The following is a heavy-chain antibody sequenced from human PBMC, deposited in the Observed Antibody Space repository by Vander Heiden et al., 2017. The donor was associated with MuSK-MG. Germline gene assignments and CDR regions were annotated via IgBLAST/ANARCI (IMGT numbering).Heavy chain of an antibody. CDR3: AKGAYQIDS. J-gene: IGHJ4*02. CDR2: ISDSDGGS. Sequence: EVQLLESGGGLVQPGGSLRLSCAASGFSFSTYTMSWVGQAPGKGLEWVSGISDSDGGSYYANSVKGRFTISRDNSKNTLYLQMNSLRAEDTAVYYCAKGAYQIDSWGQGTLVTVSS. V-gene: IGHV3-23*01. D-gene: IGHD2-2*01. CDR1: GFSFSTYT.